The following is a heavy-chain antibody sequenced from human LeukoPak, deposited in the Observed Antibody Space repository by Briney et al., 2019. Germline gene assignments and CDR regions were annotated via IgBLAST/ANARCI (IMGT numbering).Heavy chain of an antibody. D-gene: IGHD5-12*01. J-gene: IGHJ4*02. CDR2: INPNSGGT. V-gene: IGHV1-2*02. CDR1: GYTLIRSY. CDR3: ARGGYDYYFDY. Sequence: GSSVKVSRRPSGYTLIRSYMHLLRQAPGQRLEWMGWINPNSGGTSYPQRFQGRVTMTRDTSITTAYMELTSLRFDGTAVYYCARGGYDYYFDYWGQGTLVTVSS.